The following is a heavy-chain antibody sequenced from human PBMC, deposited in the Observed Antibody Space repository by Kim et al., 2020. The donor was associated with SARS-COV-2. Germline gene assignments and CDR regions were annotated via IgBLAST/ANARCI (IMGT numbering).Heavy chain of an antibody. CDR1: GFTFSRYA. Sequence: GGSLRLSCATSGFTFSRYALHWVRQAPGRGLEWVAVISSDGNIQQYVDSVQGRFTISRDNSKKTIFLQMNSLTPDDTAAYYCARSDCGGTYPVDYWG. J-gene: IGHJ4*01. V-gene: IGHV3-30-3*01. CDR3: ARSDCGGTYPVDY. CDR2: ISSDGNIQ. D-gene: IGHD3-16*02.